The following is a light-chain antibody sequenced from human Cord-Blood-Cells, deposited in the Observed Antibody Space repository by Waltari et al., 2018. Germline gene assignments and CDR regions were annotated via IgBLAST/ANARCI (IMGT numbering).Light chain of an antibody. CDR2: QAS. Sequence: SYELTQPPSVSVSPGQTASITCPGDKLGDKYACWYQQKPGQSPVLVIYQASKRPSGIPERFSGSNSGNTATLPISGTQAMDEADYYCQAWDSSTYVFGTGTKVTVL. J-gene: IGLJ1*01. V-gene: IGLV3-1*01. CDR3: QAWDSSTYV. CDR1: KLGDKY.